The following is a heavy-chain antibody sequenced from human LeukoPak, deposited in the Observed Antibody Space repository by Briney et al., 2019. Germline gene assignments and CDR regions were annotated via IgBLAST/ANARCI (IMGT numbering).Heavy chain of an antibody. V-gene: IGHV4-34*01. CDR2: INHSGST. Sequence: SETLSLTCAVYGGSCSGCYWSWIRQPPGKGLEWIGEINHSGSTNYNPSLKSRVTISVDTSKNQFSLKLSSVTAADTAVYYCARVLDSEHFDYWGQGTLVTVSS. CDR3: ARVLDSEHFDY. J-gene: IGHJ4*02. CDR1: GGSCSGCY. D-gene: IGHD2-2*03.